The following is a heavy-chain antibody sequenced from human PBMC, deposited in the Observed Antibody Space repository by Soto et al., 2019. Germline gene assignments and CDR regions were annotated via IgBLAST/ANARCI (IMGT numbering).Heavy chain of an antibody. Sequence: ETLCVTYTVSGGSISRYYWSGSRQPAGKGLEWIGRIYTSGSTNYNPSLKSRVTMSVDTSKNQFSLKLSSVTAADTAVYYFARSGIADSPYYGMDVCGQGTMVT. D-gene: IGHD6-13*01. CDR1: GGSISRYY. CDR2: IYTSGST. J-gene: IGHJ6*02. CDR3: ARSGIADSPYYGMDV. V-gene: IGHV4-4*07.